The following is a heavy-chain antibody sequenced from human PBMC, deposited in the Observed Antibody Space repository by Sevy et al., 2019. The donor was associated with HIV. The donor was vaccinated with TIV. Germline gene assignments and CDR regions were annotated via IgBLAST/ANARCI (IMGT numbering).Heavy chain of an antibody. V-gene: IGHV1-18*01. CDR3: ARDLSGSYLDAFDI. D-gene: IGHD1-26*01. CDR2: ISAYNGNT. CDR1: GYTFTSYG. J-gene: IGHJ3*02. Sequence: ASVKVSCKASGYTFTSYGISWVRQAPGQGLEWMGWISAYNGNTNYAQTLQGRVTMTTDTSTSTAYMELRSLRSDDTAVYYCARDLSGSYLDAFDIWGQGTMVTVSS.